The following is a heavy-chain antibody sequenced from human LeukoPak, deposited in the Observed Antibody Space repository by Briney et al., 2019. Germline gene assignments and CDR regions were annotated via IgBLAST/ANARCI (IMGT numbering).Heavy chain of an antibody. CDR1: GFTFNDYG. CDR3: TRDRGIRNWFDP. CDR2: ISWNSESI. V-gene: IGHV3-9*01. D-gene: IGHD1-1*01. J-gene: IGHJ5*02. Sequence: SLRLSCAASGFTFNDYGMHWVRQVPGKGLEWVSGISWNSESIGYADSVKGRFTISRDNAENTLYLQMNSLRAEDTGVYYCTRDRGIRNWFDPWGQGTLVTVSS.